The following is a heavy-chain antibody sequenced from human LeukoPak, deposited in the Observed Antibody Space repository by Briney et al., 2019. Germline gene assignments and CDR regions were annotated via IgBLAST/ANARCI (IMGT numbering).Heavy chain of an antibody. CDR2: IYYNGYT. CDR1: GDSISSGGYY. Sequence: SQTLSLTCTVSGDSISSGGYYWTWIRQHPGKGLEWIGSIYYNGYTYYNPSLKSRVTISVESSKYQFSLKLSSVTAADTAVYYCARETGISQNFDYWGQGTLVTVSS. V-gene: IGHV4-31*03. CDR3: ARETGISQNFDY. J-gene: IGHJ4*02.